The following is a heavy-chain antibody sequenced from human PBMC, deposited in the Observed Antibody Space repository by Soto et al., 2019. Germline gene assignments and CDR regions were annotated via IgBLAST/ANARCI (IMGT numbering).Heavy chain of an antibody. J-gene: IGHJ6*02. CDR1: GFTFSSYG. D-gene: IGHD3-10*01. CDR3: ARDLVKALLWFGEFCGMDV. Sequence: GSLRLSCAASGFTFSSYGMHWVRQAPGKGLEWVAVIWYDGSNKYYADSVKGRFTISRDNSKNTLYLQMNSLRAEDTAVYYCARDLVKALLWFGEFCGMDVWGQGTTVTVSS. CDR2: IWYDGSNK. V-gene: IGHV3-33*01.